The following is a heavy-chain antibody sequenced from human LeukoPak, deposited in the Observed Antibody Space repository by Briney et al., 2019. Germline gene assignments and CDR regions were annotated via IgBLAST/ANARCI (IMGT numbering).Heavy chain of an antibody. CDR3: ARPKYYYGSGSYVYFDY. CDR1: GGTFSSYA. CDR2: IIPIFGTA. Sequence: EASVKVSCKASGGTFSSYAISWVRQAPGQGLEWMGGIIPIFGTANYAQKFQGRVTITADESTSTAYMELSSLRSEDTAVYYCARPKYYYGSGSYVYFDYWGQGTLVTVSS. V-gene: IGHV1-69*13. J-gene: IGHJ4*02. D-gene: IGHD3-10*01.